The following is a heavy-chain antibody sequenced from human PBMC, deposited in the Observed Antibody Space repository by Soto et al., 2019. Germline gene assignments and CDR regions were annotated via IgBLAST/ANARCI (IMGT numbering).Heavy chain of an antibody. J-gene: IGHJ4*02. Sequence: PGESLKISCRGSGYSFSSFWIGWVRQMPGRGLEWMGTIYPGDSDTIYSPSFQGQVTMSADKSSSTAYLQWNSLKASDTAIYYCARPRGLYCSGPSCLLHYWGQGTLVTVSS. D-gene: IGHD2-2*01. V-gene: IGHV5-51*01. CDR2: IYPGDSDT. CDR1: GYSFSSFW. CDR3: ARPRGLYCSGPSCLLHY.